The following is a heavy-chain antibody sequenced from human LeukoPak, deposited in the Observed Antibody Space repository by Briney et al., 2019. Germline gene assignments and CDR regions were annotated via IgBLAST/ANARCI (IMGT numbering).Heavy chain of an antibody. J-gene: IGHJ5*02. CDR1: GYTFTSYD. CDR2: MNPNSGNT. D-gene: IGHD6-25*01. CDR3: ARGRRLHNWFDP. Sequence: ASVRVSCKASGYTFTSYDINWVRQATGQGLEWMGWMNPNSGNTGYAQKFQGRVTITRNTSISTAYMELSSLRSEDTAVYYCARGRRLHNWFDPWGQGTLVTVSS. V-gene: IGHV1-8*03.